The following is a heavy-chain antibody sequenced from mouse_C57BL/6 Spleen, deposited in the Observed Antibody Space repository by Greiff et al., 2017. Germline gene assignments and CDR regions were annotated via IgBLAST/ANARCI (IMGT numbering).Heavy chain of an antibody. V-gene: IGHV1-53*01. J-gene: IGHJ3*01. D-gene: IGHD2-5*01. CDR1: GYTFTSYW. CDR2: INPSNGGT. Sequence: QVQLQQPGTELVKPGASVKLSCKASGYTFTSYWMHWVKQRPGPGLEWIGNINPSNGGTNYNEKFKSKATLTVDKSSSTAYMQLSSLTSEDSAVYYCARLGYSNRDWFAYWGQGTLVTVSA. CDR3: ARLGYSNRDWFAY.